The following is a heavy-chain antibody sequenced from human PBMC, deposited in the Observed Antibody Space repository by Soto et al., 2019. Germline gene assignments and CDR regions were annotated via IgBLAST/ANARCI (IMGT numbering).Heavy chain of an antibody. Sequence: QLHLEQRGAGLLKPSETLSLTCDVYGGSFSGYYWSWIRQAPGKGLEWIVEINHSGSPNYNPSLPSRVSVSVDTSKTHFSLQLSSVTAADTAMYYCATFPPEGRTATSRGDDAFDFWGQGTLVTVSS. CDR1: GGSFSGYY. CDR3: ATFPPEGRTATSRGDDAFDF. J-gene: IGHJ3*01. CDR2: INHSGSP. D-gene: IGHD3-10*01. V-gene: IGHV4-34*02.